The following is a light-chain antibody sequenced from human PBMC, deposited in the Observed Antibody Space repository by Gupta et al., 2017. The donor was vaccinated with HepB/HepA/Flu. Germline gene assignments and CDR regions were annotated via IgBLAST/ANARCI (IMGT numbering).Light chain of an antibody. CDR1: QSVSSY. Sequence: VLTHSSATPFLFPGGRATHSCRASQSVSSYLGWYQQKPCQAPRLLIYNIFNRATGIAARCSGSGSGTDFTLTISSLEPEDVVFYCCQQGYHWPTFGQGTQLEIK. CDR3: QQGYHWPT. CDR2: NIF. J-gene: IGKJ5*01. V-gene: IGKV3-11*01.